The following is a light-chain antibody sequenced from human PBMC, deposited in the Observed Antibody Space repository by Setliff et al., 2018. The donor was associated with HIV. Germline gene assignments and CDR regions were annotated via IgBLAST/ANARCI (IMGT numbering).Light chain of an antibody. V-gene: IGLV2-23*02. CDR3: CSYAGRNTFHMI. Sequence: QSALTQPAAVSGSTGQSITISCTGSSSNIGNYNLVSWYQQVPGKAPRLMIFEDNKRPSGVSDRFSGSKSGYTASLTISGLQAGGEADYYCCSYAGRNTFHMIFGGGTKVTVL. J-gene: IGLJ2*01. CDR2: EDN. CDR1: SSNIGNYNL.